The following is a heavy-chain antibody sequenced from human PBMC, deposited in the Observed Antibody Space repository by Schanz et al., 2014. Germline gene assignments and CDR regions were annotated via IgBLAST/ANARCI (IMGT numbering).Heavy chain of an antibody. CDR3: ARDRGYCSGGSCLTFDY. V-gene: IGHV3-33*08. D-gene: IGHD2-15*01. Sequence: VQLVESGGGLVKPGGSLRLSCEASEFTFSSYKMNWVRQAPGKGLEWVAVIWNNGVTKYYADSVRGRFTISRDNSKNTLYLQMNTLRAEDTAVYYCARDRGYCSGGSCLTFDYWGQGTLVTVSS. CDR2: IWNNGVTK. J-gene: IGHJ4*02. CDR1: EFTFSSYK.